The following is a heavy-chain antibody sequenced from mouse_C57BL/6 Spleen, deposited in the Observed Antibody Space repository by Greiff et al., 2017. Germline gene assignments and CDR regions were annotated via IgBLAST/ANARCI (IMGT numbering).Heavy chain of an antibody. CDR1: GYTFTSYW. V-gene: IGHV1-50*01. CDR3: ARFITTVVAPFDY. Sequence: VQLQQPGAELVKPGASVKLSCKASGYTFTSYWMQWVKQRPGQGLEWIGEIDPSDIYTNYNQKFKGKATLTVDTSSSTAYMQLSSLTSEDSAVYYCARFITTVVAPFDYWGQGTTLTVSS. CDR2: IDPSDIYT. D-gene: IGHD1-1*01. J-gene: IGHJ2*01.